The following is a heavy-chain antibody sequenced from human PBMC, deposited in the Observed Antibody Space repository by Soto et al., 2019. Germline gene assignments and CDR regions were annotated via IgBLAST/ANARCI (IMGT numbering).Heavy chain of an antibody. J-gene: IGHJ6*03. V-gene: IGHV1-8*01. Sequence: ASVKVSCKASEYTFTSYDINWVRQATGQGLEWMGWMNPNSGNTGYAQKFQGRVTMTRNTSISTAYMELSSLRSEDTAVYYCARGAGGFGVIDPAIYYYYYMDVWGKGTTVTVSS. CDR3: ARGAGGFGVIDPAIYYYYYMDV. CDR2: MNPNSGNT. CDR1: EYTFTSYD. D-gene: IGHD3-10*01.